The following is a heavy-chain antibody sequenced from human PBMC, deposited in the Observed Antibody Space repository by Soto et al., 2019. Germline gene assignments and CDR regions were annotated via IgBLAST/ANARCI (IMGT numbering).Heavy chain of an antibody. Sequence: QVQLVESGGGVVQPGRSLRLSCAASGFTFSSYGMHWVRQAPGKGLEWVAVISYDGSNKYYADSVKGRFTISRDNSKNTLYLQMNSLRAEDTAVYYCAKDLRPKWGATSDYYYGMDVWGQGTTVTVSS. D-gene: IGHD1-26*01. V-gene: IGHV3-30*18. CDR1: GFTFSSYG. J-gene: IGHJ6*02. CDR3: AKDLRPKWGATSDYYYGMDV. CDR2: ISYDGSNK.